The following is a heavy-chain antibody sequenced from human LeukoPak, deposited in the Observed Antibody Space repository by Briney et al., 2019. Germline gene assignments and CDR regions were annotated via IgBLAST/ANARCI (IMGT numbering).Heavy chain of an antibody. V-gene: IGHV1-69*04. Sequence: SVKVSCKASGGTFSSYAISWVRQAPGQGLEWMGRIIPILGIANYAQKFQGRVTITADKSTSTAYMELSSLRSEDTAVYYCATDSPYSSSFDAFDIWGQGTMVTVSS. D-gene: IGHD6-13*01. CDR3: ATDSPYSSSFDAFDI. CDR1: GGTFSSYA. CDR2: IIPILGIA. J-gene: IGHJ3*02.